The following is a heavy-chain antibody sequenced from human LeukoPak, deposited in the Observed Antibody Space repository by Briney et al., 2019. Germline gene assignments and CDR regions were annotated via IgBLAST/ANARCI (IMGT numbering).Heavy chain of an antibody. J-gene: IGHJ5*02. CDR3: ARANWGSYGSGQFDP. Sequence: SETLSLTCTVSGGSISNYYSGWIRQPAGKGLEWIGRIYTNGNPNYNPSLKSRVTMSVDMSKNQFSLKLSSVTAADTAMYYCARANWGSYGSGQFDPWGQGTLVTVSS. CDR1: GGSISNYY. D-gene: IGHD3-10*01. V-gene: IGHV4-4*07. CDR2: IYTNGNP.